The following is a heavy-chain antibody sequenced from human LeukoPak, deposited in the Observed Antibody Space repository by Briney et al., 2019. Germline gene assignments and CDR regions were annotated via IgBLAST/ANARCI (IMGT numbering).Heavy chain of an antibody. CDR1: GGSISSYY. J-gene: IGHJ4*02. CDR3: AREGSSRAFDY. V-gene: IGHV4-59*01. CDR2: IYYSGST. D-gene: IGHD3-10*01. Sequence: SSETLSLTCIVSGGSISSYYWSWIRQPPGKGLEWIGYIYYSGSTNYKPSLKSRVTISVDTSKNQFSLKLSSVTAADTAVYYCAREGSSRAFDYWGQGTLVTVSS.